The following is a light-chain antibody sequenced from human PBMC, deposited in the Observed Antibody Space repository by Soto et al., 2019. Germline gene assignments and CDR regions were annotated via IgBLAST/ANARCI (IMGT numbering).Light chain of an antibody. CDR2: GAS. J-gene: IGKJ1*01. CDR3: QQYGSLSWA. Sequence: EIVLTQSPCTLSLSPGERATLSCRASQSVSSSYLAWYQQKPGQAPRLLIYGASGRAAGIPDRFSGSGSGTDFTLSISRLEPEDFAVYYCQQYGSLSWAFGQGTKVDIK. V-gene: IGKV3-20*01. CDR1: QSVSSSY.